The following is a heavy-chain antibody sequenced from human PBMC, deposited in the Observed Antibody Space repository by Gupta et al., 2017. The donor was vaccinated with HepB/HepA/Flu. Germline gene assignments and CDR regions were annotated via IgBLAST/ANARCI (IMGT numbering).Heavy chain of an antibody. CDR3: ARDNKMATNDY. CDR2: VSADNGRT. D-gene: IGHD5-12*01. J-gene: IGHJ4*02. CDR1: GYTFTNYY. V-gene: IGHV1-18*04. Sequence: QVQLVQSGAEVKKPGASLKVSCKASGYTFTNYYVTWGQQAPGQGIEWLGWVSADNGRTSYAQKVQDRVFMTTDTSTSTAYIELRSLRSDDTAVYYCARDNKMATNDYWGQGTLVTVSS.